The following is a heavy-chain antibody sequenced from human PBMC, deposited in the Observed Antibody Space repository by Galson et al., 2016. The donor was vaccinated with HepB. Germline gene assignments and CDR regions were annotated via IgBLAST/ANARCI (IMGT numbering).Heavy chain of an antibody. CDR3: ARIDIVVLPVPNLDPHFLGLDV. V-gene: IGHV1-18*01. D-gene: IGHD2-2*01. Sequence: SVKVSCKASGYTFSSYGISWVRQAPGQGLEWLGWISVYNGYTDYAQNIQDRVTITTDRSTSTAYMELRSLRSEDTALYYCARIDIVVLPVPNLDPHFLGLDVWGQGTTVTVSS. CDR2: ISVYNGYT. CDR1: GYTFSSYG. J-gene: IGHJ6*02.